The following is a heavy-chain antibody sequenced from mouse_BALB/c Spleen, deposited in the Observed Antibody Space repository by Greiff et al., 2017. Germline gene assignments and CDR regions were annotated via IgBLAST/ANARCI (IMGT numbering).Heavy chain of an antibody. V-gene: IGHV5-9-4*01. D-gene: IGHD4-1*01. CDR1: GFTFSSYA. Sequence: EVQGVESGGGLVKPGGSLKLSCAASGFTFSSYAMSWVRQSPEKRLEWVAEISSGGSYTYYPDTVTGRFTISRDNAKNTLYLEMCSLRSEDTAMYYCARGGTGKDFDYWGRGTTLAVSS. CDR3: ARGGTGKDFDY. J-gene: IGHJ2*01. CDR2: ISSGGSYT.